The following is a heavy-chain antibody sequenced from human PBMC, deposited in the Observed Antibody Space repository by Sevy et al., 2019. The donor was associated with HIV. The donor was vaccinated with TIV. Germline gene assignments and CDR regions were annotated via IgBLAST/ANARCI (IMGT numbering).Heavy chain of an antibody. CDR2: ISYDGSNK. V-gene: IGHV3-30-3*01. CDR3: ARGAPHKYYYDSSGYSRKGNFDY. D-gene: IGHD3-22*01. Sequence: GGSLRLSCAASGFTFSSYAMHWVRQAPGKGLEWVAVISYDGSNKYYADSVKGRFTISRDNSKNTLYLQMNSLRAEDTAVYYCARGAPHKYYYDSSGYSRKGNFDYRGRGTLVTVSS. CDR1: GFTFSSYA. J-gene: IGHJ4*02.